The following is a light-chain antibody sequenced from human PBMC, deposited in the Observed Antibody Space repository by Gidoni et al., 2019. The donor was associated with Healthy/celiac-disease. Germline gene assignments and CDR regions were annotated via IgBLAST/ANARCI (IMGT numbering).Light chain of an antibody. CDR1: QSISSY. J-gene: IGKJ4*01. V-gene: IGKV1-39*01. Sequence: DIQMTQSPSSLSASVRDSVTSTCRASQSISSYLNWYQQKPGKAPKLLIYAASSLQSGVPSRFSGSGSGIDFTLTSSSLQPEDFSTYYCQQSYSTVTFXGXTKVEIK. CDR3: QQSYSTVT. CDR2: AAS.